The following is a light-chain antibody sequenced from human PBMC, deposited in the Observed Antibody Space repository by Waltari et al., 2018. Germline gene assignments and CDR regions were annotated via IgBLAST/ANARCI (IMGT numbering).Light chain of an antibody. CDR2: CSS. CDR3: QQYGISILYT. CDR1: QSLTKRY. V-gene: IGKV3-20*01. J-gene: IGKJ2*01. Sequence: VVLTQSPRTLSWSPGERSTLSCRASQSLTKRYLAWYQQKPGQDPRLLIYCSSSRAAGIPDRFSGSGAGTDFTLTISSLEPEDFAVYYCQQYGISILYTFGQGTKLEIK.